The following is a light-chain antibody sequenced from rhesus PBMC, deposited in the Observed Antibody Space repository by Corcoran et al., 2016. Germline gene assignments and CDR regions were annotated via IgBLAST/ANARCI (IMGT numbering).Light chain of an antibody. CDR2: YET. Sequence: DIQMTQSPSSVSASVGDRVTITCRASQGISSYLAWYQQKPGKAPKLLIYYETTLQSGVPSRFIGSGSGTEFTRTISSLQPEDFATYYCQQYNSLPPWTFGQGTKVEIK. CDR1: QGISSY. J-gene: IGKJ1*01. V-gene: IGKV1-25*01. CDR3: QQYNSLPPWT.